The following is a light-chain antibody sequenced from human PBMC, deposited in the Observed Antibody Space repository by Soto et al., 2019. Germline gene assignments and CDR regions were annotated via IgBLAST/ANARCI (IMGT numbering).Light chain of an antibody. CDR2: GAS. V-gene: IGKV3-20*01. J-gene: IGKJ1*01. Sequence: ENVLTQSPGTLSLSPGESATLSFRASQTLSNNFLVWYQHKPGQAPRLLIYGASNRATGIPDRFSGSGSGTDFTLTISRLEPEDFAVYYCQQYGSSGTFGQGTKVDIK. CDR3: QQYGSSGT. CDR1: QTLSNNF.